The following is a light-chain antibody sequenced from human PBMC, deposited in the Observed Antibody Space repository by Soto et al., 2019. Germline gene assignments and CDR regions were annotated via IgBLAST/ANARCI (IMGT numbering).Light chain of an antibody. Sequence: SVLTQPASVSGSPGQSITISCTGTSSDVGAYNYVSWYQHHPGKVPKLLIYEVTNRPSGVSDRFSGSKSGNTASLTISGLQAEDEADYYCSSFAGSIFYVFGTGTKV. CDR1: SSDVGAYNY. V-gene: IGLV2-14*01. CDR2: EVT. J-gene: IGLJ1*01. CDR3: SSFAGSIFYV.